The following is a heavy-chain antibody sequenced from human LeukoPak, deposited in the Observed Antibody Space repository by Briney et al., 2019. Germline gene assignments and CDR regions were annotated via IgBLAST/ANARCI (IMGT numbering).Heavy chain of an antibody. J-gene: IGHJ3*02. V-gene: IGHV3-66*01. CDR3: ARDQGYYGSGSYKTAFDI. D-gene: IGHD3-10*01. Sequence: GGSLRLSCAASGFTVSSNYMSWVRQAPGKGLEWVSVIYSGGSTYYADSVKGRFTISRDNSKNTLYLQMNSLRAEDTAVYYCARDQGYYGSGSYKTAFDIWGQGTMVTVSS. CDR1: GFTVSSNY. CDR2: IYSGGST.